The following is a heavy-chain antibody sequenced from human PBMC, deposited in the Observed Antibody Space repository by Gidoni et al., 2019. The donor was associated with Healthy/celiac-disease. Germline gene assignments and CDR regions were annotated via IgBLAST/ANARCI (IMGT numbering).Heavy chain of an antibody. D-gene: IGHD2-8*01. V-gene: IGHV3-21*01. CDR1: GFTFSSYS. Sequence: EVQLVESGGGLVKPGGSLRLSCAASGFTFSSYSMNWVRQAPGKGLEWVSSISSSSSYIYYADSVKGRFTISRDNAKNSLYLQMNSLRAEDTAVYYCTSNVLMVYAMYAFDIWGQGTMVTVSS. CDR3: TSNVLMVYAMYAFDI. J-gene: IGHJ3*02. CDR2: ISSSSSYI.